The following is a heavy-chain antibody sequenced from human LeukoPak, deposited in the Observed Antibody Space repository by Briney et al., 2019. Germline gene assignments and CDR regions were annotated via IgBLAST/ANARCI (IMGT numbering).Heavy chain of an antibody. Sequence: GGSLRLSCAASGFTFEDYGMSWVRQAPGKGLEWVSGINWNGGSTGYADSVKGRFTISRDNAKNSLYLQMNSLRAEDTALYYCARGYSSGWLYDYWGQGTLVTVSS. D-gene: IGHD6-19*01. CDR1: GFTFEDYG. CDR3: ARGYSSGWLYDY. CDR2: INWNGGST. V-gene: IGHV3-20*04. J-gene: IGHJ4*02.